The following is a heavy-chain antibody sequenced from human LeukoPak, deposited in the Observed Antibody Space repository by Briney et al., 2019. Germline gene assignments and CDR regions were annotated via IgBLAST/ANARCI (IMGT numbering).Heavy chain of an antibody. J-gene: IGHJ4*02. V-gene: IGHV3-53*01. CDR2: IDGAGST. CDR1: GFTLSSNY. D-gene: IGHD3-10*01. Sequence: PGGSLRLSCAPSGFTLSSNYMTWVPQAAGKGLEWVSSIDGAGSTKYADSVKGRFTISRDNTKNTLYLQMNSLRADDTAVYYCARDASGSRPNYWGQGTLVTVSS. CDR3: ARDASGSRPNY.